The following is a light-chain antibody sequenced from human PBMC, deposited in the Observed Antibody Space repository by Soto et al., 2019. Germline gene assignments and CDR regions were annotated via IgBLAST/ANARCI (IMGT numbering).Light chain of an antibody. CDR3: QQSYSIPFT. J-gene: IGKJ3*01. V-gene: IGKV1-39*01. CDR2: DAS. Sequence: DIQMTQSPSSLSASVGDRVTITCRASQSSSTYFNWYQQKPVKAPKLLIYDASRLQSGVPSRFSGSGSGTDFTLTISSLQPEDVATYYCQQSYSIPFTFGPGTKLYIK. CDR1: QSSSTY.